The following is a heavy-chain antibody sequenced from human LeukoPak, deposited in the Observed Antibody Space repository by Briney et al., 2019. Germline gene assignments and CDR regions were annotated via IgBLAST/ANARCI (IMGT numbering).Heavy chain of an antibody. CDR1: RYTFSSYD. CDR2: INPNSGGT. Sequence: ASVKVSCKASRYTFSSYDINWVRQATGQGLEWMGRINPNSGGTNYAQKFQGRVTMTRDTSISTAYMELSRLSSDDTAVYYCATSRDRIAAAGRDEFDYWGQGTLVTVSS. D-gene: IGHD6-13*01. V-gene: IGHV1-2*06. CDR3: ATSRDRIAAAGRDEFDY. J-gene: IGHJ4*02.